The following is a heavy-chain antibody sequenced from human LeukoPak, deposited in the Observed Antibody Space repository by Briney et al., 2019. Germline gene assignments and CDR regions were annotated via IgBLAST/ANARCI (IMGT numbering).Heavy chain of an antibody. V-gene: IGHV4-59*08. J-gene: IGHJ5*02. D-gene: IGHD2-2*01. CDR2: IYSGGSS. CDR1: GVSISTYY. CDR3: ARQARITSLRLTWFDP. Sequence: SETLSLTCSVSGVSISTYYWSWIRQPSGKGLEWIGYIYSGGSSNYNPSLRSRVTISLDTSRNRFSLKLSSVTAADTAVYYCARQARITSLRLTWFDPWGQGTLVTVSS.